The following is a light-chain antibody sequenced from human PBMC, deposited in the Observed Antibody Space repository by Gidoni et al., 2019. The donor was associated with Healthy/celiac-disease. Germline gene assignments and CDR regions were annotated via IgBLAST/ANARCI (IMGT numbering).Light chain of an antibody. CDR2: GNS. Sequence: QSVLTQPPSVSGAPGQRVTISCTGSSSNIGAVYDVHWYQQLPGTAPNLLLYGNSNRPSGVPDRFSGSKSGTSASLAITGLQAEDEADYYCQSYDSSNVVFGGGTKLTVL. CDR1: SSNIGAVYD. J-gene: IGLJ2*01. V-gene: IGLV1-40*01. CDR3: QSYDSSNVV.